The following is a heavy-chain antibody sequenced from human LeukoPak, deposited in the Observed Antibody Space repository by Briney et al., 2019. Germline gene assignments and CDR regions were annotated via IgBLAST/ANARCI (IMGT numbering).Heavy chain of an antibody. CDR2: ISWNGGSV. CDR3: AKEGTYYYYSSDSTRFDY. J-gene: IGHJ4*02. CDR1: GFTFDDYA. Sequence: GGSLILSCAASGFTFDDYAMHWVRQGPGKGLEWVSGISWNGGSVDYADSVKGRFTISRDNAKNSLYLQMNSLRSHDTAFYYCAKEGTYYYYSSDSTRFDYWGQGTLVTVSS. V-gene: IGHV3-9*01. D-gene: IGHD3-22*01.